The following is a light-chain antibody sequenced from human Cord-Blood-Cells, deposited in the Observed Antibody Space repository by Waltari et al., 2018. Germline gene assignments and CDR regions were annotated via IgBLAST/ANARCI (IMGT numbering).Light chain of an antibody. CDR3: QQYYSYPRT. CDR1: QGIRSY. Sequence: AIRMTQSPSSLSASTGDRVNITCRASQGIRSYLAWYQQKPGKAHKLLIYAASTSQIGVPSRFSGSGSGTDFTLTISCLQSEDFATYYCQQYYSYPRTFGQGTKVEIK. CDR2: AAS. J-gene: IGKJ1*01. V-gene: IGKV1-8*01.